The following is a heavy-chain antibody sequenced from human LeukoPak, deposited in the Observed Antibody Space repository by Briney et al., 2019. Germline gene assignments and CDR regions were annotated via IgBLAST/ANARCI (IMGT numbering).Heavy chain of an antibody. CDR2: IYPGDSEN. J-gene: IGHJ4*02. D-gene: IGHD5-18*01. Sequence: GESLKISCKGSGYRFTNYWIGWVRQMPGKGLEWMGIIYPGDSENRYSPSFEGQVTISADKSISTAYLQWSSLKASDTAMYYCVRSRGYSYGYSYYFDYWGQGTLVTVSS. CDR3: VRSRGYSYGYSYYFDY. V-gene: IGHV5-51*01. CDR1: GYRFTNYW.